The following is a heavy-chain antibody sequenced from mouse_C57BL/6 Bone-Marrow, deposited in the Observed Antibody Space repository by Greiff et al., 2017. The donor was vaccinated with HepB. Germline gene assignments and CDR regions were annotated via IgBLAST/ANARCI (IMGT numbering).Heavy chain of an antibody. CDR1: GYTFTDYY. CDR2: INPNNGGT. Sequence: EVQLQQSGPELVKPGASVKISCKASGYTFTDYYMNWVKQSHGKSLEWIGDINPNNGGTSYNQKFKGKATLTVDKSSSTAYMELRSLTSEDSAVYYCARVYYDYDRFAYWGQGTLVTVSA. D-gene: IGHD2-4*01. J-gene: IGHJ3*01. CDR3: ARVYYDYDRFAY. V-gene: IGHV1-26*01.